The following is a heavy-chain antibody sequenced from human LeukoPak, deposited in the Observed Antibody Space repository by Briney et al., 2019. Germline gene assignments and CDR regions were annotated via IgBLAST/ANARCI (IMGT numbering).Heavy chain of an antibody. CDR2: IKQDGSEK. V-gene: IGHV3-7*03. Sequence: GGSLRLSCAASGFTFSSYWMSWVRQAPGKGLEWVANIKQDGSEKYYVDSVKGRFTISRDNAKNSLYLQMNSLRAEDTAVYYCAKDLLYYYDSSGYYPLLGAFDIWGQGTMVTVSS. CDR1: GFTFSSYW. J-gene: IGHJ3*02. CDR3: AKDLLYYYDSSGYYPLLGAFDI. D-gene: IGHD3-22*01.